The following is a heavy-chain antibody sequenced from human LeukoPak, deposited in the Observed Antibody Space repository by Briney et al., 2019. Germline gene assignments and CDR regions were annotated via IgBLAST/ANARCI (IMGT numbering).Heavy chain of an antibody. CDR1: GFTFSSYS. V-gene: IGHV3-21*01. CDR3: ARISYSSSWYSRGEYFQH. J-gene: IGHJ1*01. Sequence: GSDRLSCAASGFTFSSYSMNWVRQAPGKGLEWVSSISSSSSYIYYADSVKGRFTISRDNAKNSLYLQMNSLRAEDTAVYYCARISYSSSWYSRGEYFQHWGQGTLVTVSS. D-gene: IGHD6-13*01. CDR2: ISSSSSYI.